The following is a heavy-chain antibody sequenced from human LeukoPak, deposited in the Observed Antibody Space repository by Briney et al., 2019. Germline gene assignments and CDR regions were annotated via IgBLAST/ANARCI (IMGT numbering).Heavy chain of an antibody. CDR2: IYSGGST. J-gene: IGHJ4*02. V-gene: IGHV3-66*01. Sequence: GGSLRLSCAASGFTVSSNYMSWVRQAPGKGLEWLSVIYSGGSTYYADSVKGRFTISRDNSKNTLYLQMNSLRAEDTAVYYCAREDGYSSSWYSDYWGQGALVTVSS. D-gene: IGHD6-13*01. CDR3: AREDGYSSSWYSDY. CDR1: GFTVSSNY.